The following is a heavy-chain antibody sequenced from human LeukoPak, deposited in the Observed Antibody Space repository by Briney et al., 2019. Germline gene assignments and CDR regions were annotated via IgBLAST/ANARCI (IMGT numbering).Heavy chain of an antibody. J-gene: IGHJ4*02. Sequence: PGGSLRLSCAASGFTFSSYAMHWVRQAPGKGLEWVAVISYDGSNKYYADSVKGRFTISRDNSKNTLYLQMNSLRAEDTAVYYCARDRGCSGGSCYSTLFDYWGQGTLVTVSS. CDR3: ARDRGCSGGSCYSTLFDY. CDR2: ISYDGSNK. V-gene: IGHV3-30-3*01. CDR1: GFTFSSYA. D-gene: IGHD2-15*01.